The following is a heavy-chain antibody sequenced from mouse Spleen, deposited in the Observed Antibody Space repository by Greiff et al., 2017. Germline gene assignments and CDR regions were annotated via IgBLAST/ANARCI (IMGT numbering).Heavy chain of an antibody. CDR1: GYTFTNYW. Sequence: QVQLQQSGAELVRPGTSVKMSCKASGYTFTNYWIGWAKQRPGHGLEWIGDIYPGGGYTNYNEKFKGKATLTADKSSSTAYMQFSSLTSEDSAIYYCAREGVTKEAWFAYWGQGTLVTVSA. D-gene: IGHD2-2*01. J-gene: IGHJ3*01. CDR2: IYPGGGYT. V-gene: IGHV1-63*01. CDR3: AREGVTKEAWFAY.